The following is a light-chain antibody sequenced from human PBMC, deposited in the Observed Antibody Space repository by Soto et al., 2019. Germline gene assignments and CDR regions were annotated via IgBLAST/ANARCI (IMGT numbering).Light chain of an antibody. J-gene: IGKJ2*03. CDR2: AAS. CDR1: QSVGSY. V-gene: IGKV1-39*01. Sequence: DIQMTQSPSSLSASVGDRVTITCRASQSVGSYLNWYQQHPGKAPKLLIYAASTLESGAPSRFSGSGSGTEFTLTINSLQREDFSTYYCQQSFTTPYSFAQGTNLEI. CDR3: QQSFTTPYS.